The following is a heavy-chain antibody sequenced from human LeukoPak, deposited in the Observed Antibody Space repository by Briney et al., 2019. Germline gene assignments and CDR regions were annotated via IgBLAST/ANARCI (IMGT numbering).Heavy chain of an antibody. V-gene: IGHV3-21*01. CDR3: ARDAYCSTTSCTEYFAL. J-gene: IGHJ2*01. Sequence: SGGSLRLSCAACGFTLSSYNVNWVRQAPGKGLEWVSSISSRSSYIYYADSVKGRFTISRDNAKNSLYLQMNSLRAEDTAVYYCARDAYCSTTSCTEYFALWGRGTLVTVSS. CDR2: ISSRSSYI. CDR1: GFTLSSYN. D-gene: IGHD2-2*01.